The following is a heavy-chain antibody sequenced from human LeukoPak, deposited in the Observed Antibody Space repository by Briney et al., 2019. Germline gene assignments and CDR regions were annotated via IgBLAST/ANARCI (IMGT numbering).Heavy chain of an antibody. V-gene: IGHV4-59*01. CDR1: SESFSGYY. CDR2: IYYSGST. Sequence: SETLSLTCAIYSESFSGYYWSWIRQPPGKGLEWIGYIYYSGSTNYNPSLKSRVTISVDTSKNQFSLKLSSVTAADTAVYYCAREVRYYDSMVRGVIIHFDYWGQGTLVTVSS. CDR3: AREVRYYDSMVRGVIIHFDY. D-gene: IGHD3-10*01. J-gene: IGHJ4*02.